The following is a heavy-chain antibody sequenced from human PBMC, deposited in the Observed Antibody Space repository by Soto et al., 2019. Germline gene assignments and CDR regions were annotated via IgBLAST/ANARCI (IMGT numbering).Heavy chain of an antibody. J-gene: IGHJ4*02. Sequence: ASVKVSCKASGYTFTSYGISWVRQAPGQGLEWMGWISAYNGNTNYAQKLQGRVTMTTDTSTSTAYMELRSLRSDDTAVYYCARMIMYSSSSFFAYWGQGTLVTVSS. D-gene: IGHD6-13*01. V-gene: IGHV1-18*01. CDR3: ARMIMYSSSSFFAY. CDR2: ISAYNGNT. CDR1: GYTFTSYG.